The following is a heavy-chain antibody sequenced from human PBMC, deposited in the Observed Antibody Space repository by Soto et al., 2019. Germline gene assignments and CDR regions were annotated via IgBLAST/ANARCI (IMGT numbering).Heavy chain of an antibody. J-gene: IGHJ6*03. V-gene: IGHV1-3*01. Sequence: ASVKVSCKASGYTFISYAMHWVRQAPGQRLEWMGWINGGNGNTKYSQKFQGRVTITRDTSASTAYMELSSLRSEDTAVYYCAREYCSGGSCYYYYMDVWGKGTTVTVSS. CDR3: AREYCSGGSCYYYYMDV. D-gene: IGHD2-15*01. CDR1: GYTFISYA. CDR2: INGGNGNT.